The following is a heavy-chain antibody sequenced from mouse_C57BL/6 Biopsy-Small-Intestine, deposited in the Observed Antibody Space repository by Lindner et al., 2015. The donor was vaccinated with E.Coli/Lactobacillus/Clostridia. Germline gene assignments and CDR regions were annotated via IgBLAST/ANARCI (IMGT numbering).Heavy chain of an antibody. Sequence: VQLQESGAELMKSGAPVNLSCKATGYTFTVYWIDWVKQRPGHGLEWIGEILPGSGSTNYNEKFKAKATFTADISSNTAYMQLSNLTTEDSAIYYCTRKGWLGYAMDYWGQGTSVTVSS. J-gene: IGHJ4*01. D-gene: IGHD3-3*01. CDR1: GYTFTVYW. CDR2: ILPGSGST. CDR3: TRKGWLGYAMDY. V-gene: IGHV1-9*01.